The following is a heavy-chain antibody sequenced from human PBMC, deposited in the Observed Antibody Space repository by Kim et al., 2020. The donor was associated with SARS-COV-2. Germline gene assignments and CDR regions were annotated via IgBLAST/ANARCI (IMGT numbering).Heavy chain of an antibody. Sequence: GGSLRLSCVASGFTFSNYFMTWVRQAPGKGLECISSISPSGDAKYYTDSVKGRFTISRDNSANTLFLQMNSLRVDDTGVYFCVHGGNDYVYWGQGTLVTV. CDR1: GFTFSNYF. V-gene: IGHV3-23*01. CDR2: ISPSGDAK. D-gene: IGHD1-26*01. J-gene: IGHJ1*01. CDR3: VHGGNDYVY.